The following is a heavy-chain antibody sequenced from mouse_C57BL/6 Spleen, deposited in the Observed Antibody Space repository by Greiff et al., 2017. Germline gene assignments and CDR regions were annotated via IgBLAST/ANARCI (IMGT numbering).Heavy chain of an antibody. CDR1: GFSLSTFGMG. V-gene: IGHV8-8*01. D-gene: IGHD3-3*01. CDR2: NWWGGDK. CDR3: ARIEKGSWFAY. Sequence: QVTLKVSGPGILQPSQTLSLTCSFSGFSLSTFGMGVGWIRQPSGKGLEWLAHNWWGGDKYYNPALKCRLTISMDTSNNQEFLKIANVDTADTATYYCARIEKGSWFAYWGQGTLVTVSA. J-gene: IGHJ3*01.